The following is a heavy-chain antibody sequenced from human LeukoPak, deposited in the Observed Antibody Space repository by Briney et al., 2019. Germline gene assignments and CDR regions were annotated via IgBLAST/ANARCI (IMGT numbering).Heavy chain of an antibody. CDR2: ISAYNGNT. Sequence: ASVKVSCKASGYTFTYYFIIWVRQAPGQGLEWRGWISAYNGNTNYAQKLQGRVTMTTDTSTSTAYMELRSLRSDDTALYYCAGKAVAGTGKFDYWGQGTLVTVSS. CDR1: GYTFTYYF. D-gene: IGHD6-19*01. V-gene: IGHV1-18*04. J-gene: IGHJ4*02. CDR3: AGKAVAGTGKFDY.